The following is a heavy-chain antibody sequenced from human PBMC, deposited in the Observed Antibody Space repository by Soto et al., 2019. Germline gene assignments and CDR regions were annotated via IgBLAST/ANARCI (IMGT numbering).Heavy chain of an antibody. CDR1: GFTVSTNY. Sequence: EVQLVESGGGFVQPGGSLRLSCAVSGFTVSTNYMTWVRQAPGKGLEWVSLLYIGGDTNYADSVKGRFTTSGDYSNNTVYLQMNSLRVEDTGVYYCARVYYQFLTGYRNWGQGTLVTVSS. CDR2: LYIGGDT. V-gene: IGHV3-66*01. D-gene: IGHD3-9*01. CDR3: ARVYYQFLTGYRN. J-gene: IGHJ4*02.